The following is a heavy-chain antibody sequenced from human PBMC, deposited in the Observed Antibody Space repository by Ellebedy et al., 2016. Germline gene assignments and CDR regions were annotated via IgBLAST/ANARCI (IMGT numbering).Heavy chain of an antibody. Sequence: SETLSLTXTVSGGSINSYYWSWIRQPPGKGLEWIGYIYYSGSTNYNPSLKSRVTISVDTSKNQFSLKLSSVTAADTAVYYCARRRDGYNDYWGQGTLVTVSS. V-gene: IGHV4-59*01. J-gene: IGHJ4*02. D-gene: IGHD5-24*01. CDR1: GGSINSYY. CDR2: IYYSGST. CDR3: ARRRDGYNDY.